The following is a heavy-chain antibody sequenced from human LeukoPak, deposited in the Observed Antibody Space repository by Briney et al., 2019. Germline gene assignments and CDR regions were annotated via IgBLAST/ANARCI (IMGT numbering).Heavy chain of an antibody. V-gene: IGHV1-69*13. J-gene: IGHJ4*02. CDR3: ATAGVKAMALSFDY. CDR2: IIPIFGTA. D-gene: IGHD5-18*01. CDR1: GGTFSSYA. Sequence: SVKVSCKASGGTFSSYAISWVRQAPGQGLEWMGGIIPIFGTANYAQKFQGRVTITADESTSTVYMELSSLRSEDTAVYYCATAGVKAMALSFDYWGQGTLVTVSS.